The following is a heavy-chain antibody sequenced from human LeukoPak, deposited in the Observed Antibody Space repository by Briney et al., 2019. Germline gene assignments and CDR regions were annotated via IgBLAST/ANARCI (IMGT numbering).Heavy chain of an antibody. CDR3: AREVVPAAMPGMREHPNWFDP. CDR1: GASIFSGNW. Sequence: SETLSLTCAVSGASIFSGNWWSWVRQPPRKGLGWIGEIYHSGRANYNPSLKSRVTISLDKSKNQFSLNLSSVTAADTALYYCAREVVPAAMPGMREHPNWFDPWGQGTLVTVSS. V-gene: IGHV4-4*02. J-gene: IGHJ5*02. CDR2: IYHSGRA. D-gene: IGHD2-2*01.